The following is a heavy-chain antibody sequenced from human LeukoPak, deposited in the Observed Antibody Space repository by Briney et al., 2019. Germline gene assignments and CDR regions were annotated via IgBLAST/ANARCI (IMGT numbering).Heavy chain of an antibody. V-gene: IGHV4-4*02. CDR2: IYHSGST. CDR3: ARDHLEVEYVY. CDR1: GGSISSNNW. Sequence: SETLSLTCTVSGGSISSNNWWSWIRQPPGKGLEWIGEIYHSGSTNYNPSLKSRVTMSVDKSKNQFSLKLSSVTAADTAVYFCARDHLEVEYVYWGQGTLVTVSS. D-gene: IGHD5-24*01. J-gene: IGHJ4*02.